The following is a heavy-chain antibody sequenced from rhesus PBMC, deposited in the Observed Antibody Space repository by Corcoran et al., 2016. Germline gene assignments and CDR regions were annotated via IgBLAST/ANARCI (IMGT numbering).Heavy chain of an antibody. Sequence: QLQLQESGPGLVKPSETLSLTCAVSGYSISSGYGWSWIRQPQGKGLEGIGYISYSGSTSYNPCPKRRGTISKDTSKNQFSLKLSAVNTSATAVYYCARGGGVFIWGQGLMVTVSS. CDR3: ARGGGVFI. D-gene: IGHD2-27*01. CDR2: ISYSGST. V-gene: IGHV4-122*02. J-gene: IGHJ3*01. CDR1: GYSISSGYG.